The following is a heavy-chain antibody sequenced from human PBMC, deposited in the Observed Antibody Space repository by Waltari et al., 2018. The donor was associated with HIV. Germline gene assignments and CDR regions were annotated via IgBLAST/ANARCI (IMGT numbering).Heavy chain of an antibody. V-gene: IGHV3-30*18. CDR2: ISYDGINK. J-gene: IGHJ4*02. CDR3: AKDKGGYTYIFDY. CDR1: GFTFSTYG. Sequence: QVQLVESGGGVVQPGRSLRLSCAASGFTFSTYGMHWVRRAPGRGLEWVAVISYDGINKYYADSVKGRFTISRDNSKNTLYLQLNSLRAEDTAMYYCAKDKGGYTYIFDYWGQGTLVTVSS. D-gene: IGHD5-18*01.